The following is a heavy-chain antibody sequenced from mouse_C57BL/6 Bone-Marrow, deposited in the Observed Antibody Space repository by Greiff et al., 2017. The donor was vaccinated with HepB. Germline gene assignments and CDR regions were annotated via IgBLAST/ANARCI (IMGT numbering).Heavy chain of an antibody. V-gene: IGHV1-69*01. CDR1: GYTFTSYW. J-gene: IGHJ1*03. CDR2: IDPSDSYT. Sequence: QVQLQQPGAELVMPGASVKLSCKASGYTFTSYWMHWVKQRPGQGLEWIGEIDPSDSYTNYNQKFKGKSTLTVDKSSSTAYMQLSSLTSEDSAVYYCARFRYWYCDVWGTGTTVTVSS. CDR3: ARFRYWYCDV. D-gene: IGHD3-2*02.